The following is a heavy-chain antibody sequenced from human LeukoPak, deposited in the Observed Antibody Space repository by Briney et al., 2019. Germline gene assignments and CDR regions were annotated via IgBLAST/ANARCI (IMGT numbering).Heavy chain of an antibody. D-gene: IGHD3-16*01. CDR2: ISANNGNT. Sequence: ASVKVSCKASGYTFTNYGICWVRQAPGQGVEWLGWISANNGNTNYAQKLQGRVTMTTDTSTSTAYMELRSLRSDDTAVYYCARGGGGYLLGLSAGQLWGIDYWGQGTLVTVSS. CDR3: ARGGGGYLLGLSAGQLWGIDY. J-gene: IGHJ4*02. V-gene: IGHV1-18*01. CDR1: GYTFTNYG.